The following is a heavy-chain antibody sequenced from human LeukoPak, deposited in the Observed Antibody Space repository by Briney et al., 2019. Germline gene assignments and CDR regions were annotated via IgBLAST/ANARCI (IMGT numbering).Heavy chain of an antibody. J-gene: IGHJ6*03. CDR3: AKGNSATHYYYMDV. D-gene: IGHD2-15*01. CDR2: ISSSGSTI. CDR1: GFTFSDYY. Sequence: PGGSLRLSCAASGFTFSDYYMSWIRQAPGKGLEWVSYISSSGSTIYYADSVKGRFTISRDNAKNSLYLQMNSLRAEDTAVYYCAKGNSATHYYYMDVWGKGTTVTVSS. V-gene: IGHV3-11*04.